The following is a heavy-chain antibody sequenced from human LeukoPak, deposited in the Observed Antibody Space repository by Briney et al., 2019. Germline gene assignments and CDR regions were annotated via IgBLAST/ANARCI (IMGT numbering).Heavy chain of an antibody. Sequence: PGGSLRLSCAASGFTVSSDYMNWVRQAPGKGLEWVSVIYSGGSTYYADSVKGRFTISRDNSKNTLYLQMNSLRAEDTAVYYCARVYNYVFDYWGQGTLVTVSS. CDR1: GFTVSSDY. CDR3: ARVYNYVFDY. J-gene: IGHJ4*02. V-gene: IGHV3-66*01. D-gene: IGHD3-10*02. CDR2: IYSGGST.